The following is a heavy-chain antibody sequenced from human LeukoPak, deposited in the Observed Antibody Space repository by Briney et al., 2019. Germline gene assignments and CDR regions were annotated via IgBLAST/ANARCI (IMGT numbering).Heavy chain of an antibody. J-gene: IGHJ3*01. CDR3: ATPTKRAHYDNLTGQYPALDALDV. Sequence: GASVKVSCKVSGHTLTELCIHWVRQAPGKGLEWMGRFDPEDGEKIYAQNFQGRFTLTEDTSTDTAYMELTGLTSEDTAVYYCATPTKRAHYDNLTGQYPALDALDVWGQGTMVTASS. D-gene: IGHD3-9*01. V-gene: IGHV1-24*01. CDR2: FDPEDGEK. CDR1: GHTLTELC.